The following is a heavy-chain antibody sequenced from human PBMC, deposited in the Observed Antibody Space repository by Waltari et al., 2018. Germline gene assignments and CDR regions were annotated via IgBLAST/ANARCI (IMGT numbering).Heavy chain of an antibody. V-gene: IGHV1-8*03. J-gene: IGHJ4*02. CDR3: ARTAIPGYSYAIDY. CDR2: MNPNSGNT. D-gene: IGHD5-18*01. CDR1: GYTFTSYD. Sequence: QVQLVQSGAEVKKPGASVKVSCKASGYTFTSYDINWVLQATGQGLEWMGWMNPNSGNTGYAQKFQGRVTITRNTSISTAYMELSSLRSEDTAVYYCARTAIPGYSYAIDYWGQGTLVTVSS.